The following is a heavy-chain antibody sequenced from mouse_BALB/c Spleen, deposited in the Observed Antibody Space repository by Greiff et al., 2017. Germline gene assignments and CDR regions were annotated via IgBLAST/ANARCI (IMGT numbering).Heavy chain of an antibody. CDR1: GFNIKDYY. CDR2: IDPENGDT. V-gene: IGHV14-4*02. J-gene: IGHJ3*01. CDR3: SARAWFAY. D-gene: IGHD3-1*01. Sequence: SGAELVRSGASVKLSCTASGFNIKDYYMHWVKQRPEQGLEWIGWIDPENGDTEYAPKFQGKATMTADTSSNTAYLQLSSLTSEDTAVYYCSARAWFAYWGQGTLVTVSA.